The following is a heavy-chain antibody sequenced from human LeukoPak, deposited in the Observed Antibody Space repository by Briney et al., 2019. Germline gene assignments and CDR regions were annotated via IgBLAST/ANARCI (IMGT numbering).Heavy chain of an antibody. V-gene: IGHV1-18*01. CDR1: GYTFTSYG. CDR3: ARKVTMVRGVIQGWFDP. CDR2: ISAYNGNT. J-gene: IGHJ5*02. Sequence: GASVKVSCKASGYTFTSYGISWVRQAPGQGLEWMGCISAYNGNTNYAQKLQGRVTMTTDTSTSTAYMELRSLRSDDTAVHYCARKVTMVRGVIQGWFDPWGQGTLVTVSS. D-gene: IGHD3-10*01.